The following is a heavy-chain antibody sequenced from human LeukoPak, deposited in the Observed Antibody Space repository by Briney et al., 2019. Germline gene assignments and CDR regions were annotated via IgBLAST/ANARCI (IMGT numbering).Heavy chain of an antibody. J-gene: IGHJ3*02. D-gene: IGHD3-16*02. V-gene: IGHV1-8*02. CDR2: MNPNSGNT. CDR1: GYTFTSYG. Sequence: ASVKVSCKASGYTFTSYGISWVRQAPGQGLEWMGWMNPNSGNTGYAQKFQGRVTMTRNTSISTAYMELSSLRSEDTAVYYCARGLYYDYVWGSYRSDAFDIWGQGTMVTVSS. CDR3: ARGLYYDYVWGSYRSDAFDI.